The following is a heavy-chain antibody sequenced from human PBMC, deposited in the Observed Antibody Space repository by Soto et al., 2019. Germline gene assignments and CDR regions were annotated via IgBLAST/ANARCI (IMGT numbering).Heavy chain of an antibody. V-gene: IGHV4-39*01. J-gene: IGHJ5*02. Sequence: PSETLSLTCTVSGGSISSSSYYWGWLRQPPGKGLEWIGTIYYSGSTYYNPSLKSRVTVSVDTSKNQFSLKLSSVTAADTAVYYCARHRSDFWFDPWGQGTLVTVS. CDR2: IYYSGST. CDR1: GGSISSSSYY. CDR3: ARHRSDFWFDP. D-gene: IGHD2-15*01.